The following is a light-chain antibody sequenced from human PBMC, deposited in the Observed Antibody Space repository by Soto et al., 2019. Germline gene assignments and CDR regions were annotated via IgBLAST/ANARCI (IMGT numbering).Light chain of an antibody. V-gene: IGLV1-47*01. CDR1: SSNIGSHY. J-gene: IGLJ2*01. Sequence: QSALTQPPSASGTPGQSLTISCAGSSSNIGSHYVYWYQHLPGTAPKLLIFRDGQRPSGVPDRFFGSKSGTSASLAITRVEAGDEADYHCQVWDSSSDHRVVFGGGTKLTVL. CDR3: QVWDSSSDHRVV. CDR2: RDG.